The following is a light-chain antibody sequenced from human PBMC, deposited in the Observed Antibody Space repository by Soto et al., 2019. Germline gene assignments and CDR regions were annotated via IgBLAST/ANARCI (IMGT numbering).Light chain of an antibody. CDR2: EVS. V-gene: IGLV2-14*01. CDR1: SSDIGSYNY. J-gene: IGLJ3*02. Sequence: QSALTQPASVSGSPGQSITISCTGTSSDIGSYNYVSWYQQHPGKAPKLMIYEVSNRPSGVSNRFSGSKSDNTASLTISGLQAEDEADYYCSSYTSSNALWVFGGGTKLTVL. CDR3: SSYTSSNALWV.